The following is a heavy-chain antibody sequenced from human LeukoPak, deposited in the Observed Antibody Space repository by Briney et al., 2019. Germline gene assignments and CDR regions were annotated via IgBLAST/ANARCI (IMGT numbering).Heavy chain of an antibody. Sequence: PGGPLRLSCAASGFTVISNYMSWVRQAPGKGLEWVSVIYSGGSTYYADSVKGRFTISRDNSKNTLYLQMNSLRAEDTAVYYCARALYSSAYFDYWGQGTLVTVSS. CDR1: GFTVISNY. V-gene: IGHV3-53*01. CDR2: IYSGGST. D-gene: IGHD5-18*01. CDR3: ARALYSSAYFDY. J-gene: IGHJ4*02.